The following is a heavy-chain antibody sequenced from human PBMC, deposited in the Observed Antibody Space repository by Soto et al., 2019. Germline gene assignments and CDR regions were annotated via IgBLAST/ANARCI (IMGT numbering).Heavy chain of an antibody. Sequence: SETLSLTCTVSGGSISSYYWSWIRQPPGKGLEWIGYIYYSGGTNYNPSLKSRVTISVDTSKNQFSLKLSSVTAADTAVYYCARDGDSSSFDYWGQGTLVTVSS. CDR2: IYYSGGT. CDR1: GGSISSYY. J-gene: IGHJ4*02. CDR3: ARDGDSSSFDY. V-gene: IGHV4-59*01. D-gene: IGHD6-6*01.